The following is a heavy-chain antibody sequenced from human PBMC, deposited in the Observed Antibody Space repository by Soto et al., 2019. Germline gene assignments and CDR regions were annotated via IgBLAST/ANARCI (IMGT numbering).Heavy chain of an antibody. CDR2: IIPIFGTA. J-gene: IGHJ4*02. CDR3: ARPVYDFWSGYFSH. Sequence: SVKVSCKASGGTFSSYAISGVRQAPGQGLEWMGGIIPIFGTANYAQKFQGRVTITADESTSTAYMELSSLRSEDTAVYYCARPVYDFWSGYFSHWGQGTLVTVSS. V-gene: IGHV1-69*13. CDR1: GGTFSSYA. D-gene: IGHD3-3*01.